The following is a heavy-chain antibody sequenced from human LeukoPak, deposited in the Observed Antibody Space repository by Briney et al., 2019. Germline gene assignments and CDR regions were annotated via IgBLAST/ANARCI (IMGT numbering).Heavy chain of an antibody. CDR1: GITFSRFA. CDR2: ITSTGGRT. J-gene: IGHJ4*02. D-gene: IGHD4-17*01. Sequence: SGGSLRLSCTASGITFSRFAMTWVRQTPGKGLEWISSITSTGGRTFYADSVKGRFTISRDNSNNTLSLQMSSLRVDDTAVYYCAIIATVTPGHWGQGTLVTVSS. CDR3: AIIATVTPGH. V-gene: IGHV3-23*01.